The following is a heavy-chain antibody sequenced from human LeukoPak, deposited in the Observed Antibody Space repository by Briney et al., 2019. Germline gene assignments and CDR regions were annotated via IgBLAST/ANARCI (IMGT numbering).Heavy chain of an antibody. D-gene: IGHD1-26*01. CDR1: GFTLSRYA. Sequence: GRSLRLSCAASGFTLSRYAMHWVRQAPGKGLEWVAVISYDGANKYHADSVKGRFTISRDNSRNTLYQQMNSLRLDDTAVYYCARVPQYDNSGTFDYWGQGTLVTVSS. CDR3: ARVPQYDNSGTFDY. CDR2: ISYDGANK. J-gene: IGHJ4*02. V-gene: IGHV3-30-3*01.